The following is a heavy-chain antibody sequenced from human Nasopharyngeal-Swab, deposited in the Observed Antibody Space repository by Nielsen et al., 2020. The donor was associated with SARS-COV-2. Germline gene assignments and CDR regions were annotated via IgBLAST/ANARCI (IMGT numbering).Heavy chain of an antibody. Sequence: GESLKISCAASGFALSSYWMHWVRQTPGKGLVWVSRLHSDGTSTRYADSVKGRFTISRDNAKNSLYLQMNSLRAEDTAVYYCARDITGTTSDAFDIWGQGTMVTVSS. D-gene: IGHD1-7*01. CDR3: ARDITGTTSDAFDI. J-gene: IGHJ3*02. CDR1: GFALSSYW. CDR2: LHSDGTST. V-gene: IGHV3-74*01.